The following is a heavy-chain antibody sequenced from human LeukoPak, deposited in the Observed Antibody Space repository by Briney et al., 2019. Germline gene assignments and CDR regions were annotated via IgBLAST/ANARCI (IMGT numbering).Heavy chain of an antibody. CDR2: IKQDGSEK. CDR3: AATYYYGSGSGGGFDY. J-gene: IGHJ4*02. V-gene: IGHV3-7*01. D-gene: IGHD3-10*01. CDR1: GFTLSSYW. Sequence: GGSLRLSCAASGFTLSSYWMSWVRQAPGKGLEWVANIKQDGSEKYYVDSVKGRFTISRDNAKNSLYLQMNSLRAEDTAVYYCAATYYYGSGSGGGFDYWGQGTLVTVSS.